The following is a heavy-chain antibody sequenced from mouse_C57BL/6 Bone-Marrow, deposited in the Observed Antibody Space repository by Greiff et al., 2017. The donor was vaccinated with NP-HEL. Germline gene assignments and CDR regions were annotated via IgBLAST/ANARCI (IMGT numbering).Heavy chain of an antibody. V-gene: IGHV1-81*01. Sequence: LVESGAELARPGASVKLSCKASGYTFTSYGISWVKQRTGPGLEWIGEIYPRSGNTYYNEKFKGKATLTADKSSSTAYMELRSLTSEDSAVYFCARLEDGYYVPAWFAYGGQGTLVTVSA. J-gene: IGHJ3*01. CDR3: ARLEDGYYVPAWFAY. D-gene: IGHD2-3*01. CDR2: IYPRSGNT. CDR1: GYTFTSYG.